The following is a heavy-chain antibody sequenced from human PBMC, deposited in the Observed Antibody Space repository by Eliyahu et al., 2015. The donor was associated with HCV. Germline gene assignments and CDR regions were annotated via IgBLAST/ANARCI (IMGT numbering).Heavy chain of an antibody. V-gene: IGHV4-39*01. D-gene: IGHD2-15*01. J-gene: IGHJ1*01. Sequence: QLQLQESGPGLVKPSETLSLTCSVSGDSISSNNYYWGWIRQPPGKGLEWIGSIYYSGNTYYNPSLKSRVTISVDTSNNQFSLKLGSVTAADTAVYYCARHCVLGTYYSCFQHWGQGTLVTVSS. CDR1: GDSISSNNYY. CDR2: IYYSGNT. CDR3: ARHCVLGTYYSCFQH.